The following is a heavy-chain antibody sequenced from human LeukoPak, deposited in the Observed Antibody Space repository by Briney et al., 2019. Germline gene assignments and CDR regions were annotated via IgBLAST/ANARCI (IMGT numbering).Heavy chain of an antibody. CDR2: IYYSGST. CDR3: AREQLGLIDHWFDP. V-gene: IGHV4-59*01. D-gene: IGHD7-27*01. J-gene: IGHJ5*02. Sequence: SETLSLTCTVSGGSISSYYWSWIRQPPGKGLEWIGYIYYSGSTNYNPSLKSRVTISVDTSKNQFSLKLSSVTAADTALYYCAREQLGLIDHWFDPWGQGTLVTVSS. CDR1: GGSISSYY.